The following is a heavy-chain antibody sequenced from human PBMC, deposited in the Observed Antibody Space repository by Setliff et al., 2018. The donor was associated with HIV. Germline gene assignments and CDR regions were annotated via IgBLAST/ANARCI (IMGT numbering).Heavy chain of an antibody. CDR1: GGSISSGGYS. CDR2: IYHRGST. J-gene: IGHJ4*02. Sequence: KTSETLSLTCDVSGGSISSGGYSWSWIRQPPGKGLEWIGYIYHRGSTYYNPSLKSRVTISVDRSKNQFSLKPSSVTAADTAVYYCARAPLEYSGYDYLRYFDYWGQGTLVTVS. D-gene: IGHD5-12*01. V-gene: IGHV4-30-2*01. CDR3: ARAPLEYSGYDYLRYFDY.